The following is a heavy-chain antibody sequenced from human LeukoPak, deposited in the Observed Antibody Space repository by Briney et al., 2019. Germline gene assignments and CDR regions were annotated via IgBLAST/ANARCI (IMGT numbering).Heavy chain of an antibody. CDR3: ARLELKEGLIDP. CDR1: GGTFSSYA. D-gene: IGHD1-7*01. Sequence: SVKVSCKASGGTFSSYAISWVRQAPGQGLEWMGGIIPIFGTANYAQKFQGRVTITTDESTSTAYMELSSLRSEDTAVYYCARLELKEGLIDPWGQGTLVTVSS. J-gene: IGHJ5*02. CDR2: IIPIFGTA. V-gene: IGHV1-69*05.